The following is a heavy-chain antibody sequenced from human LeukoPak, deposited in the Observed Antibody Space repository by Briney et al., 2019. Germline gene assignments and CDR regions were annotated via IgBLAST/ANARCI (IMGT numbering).Heavy chain of an antibody. J-gene: IGHJ6*03. CDR2: ISAYNGNT. D-gene: IGHD2-15*01. V-gene: IGHV1-18*01. Sequence: GASVKVSCKASGYTFTSYGISWVRQAPGQGLEWMGWISAYNGNTNYAQKLQGRVTMTTDTSTSTAYMELRSLRSDDTAVYYCARPVGYYSGGSCYYYYMDVWGKGTTVTVSS. CDR3: ARPVGYYSGGSCYYYYMDV. CDR1: GYTFTSYG.